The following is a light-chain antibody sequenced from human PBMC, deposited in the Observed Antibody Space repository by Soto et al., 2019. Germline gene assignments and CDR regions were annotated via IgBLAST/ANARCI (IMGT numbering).Light chain of an antibody. CDR1: SSDVGGYNY. CDR2: DVS. V-gene: IGLV2-14*01. Sequence: QPVLTQPASVSGSPGQSITISCTGTSSDVGGYNYVSWYQQHPGKAPKIMIYDVSNRPSGVSNSFSGSKSGNTASLTISGLQAEDEADYYCSSYTSSSTVVFGGGTKLTVL. J-gene: IGLJ2*01. CDR3: SSYTSSSTVV.